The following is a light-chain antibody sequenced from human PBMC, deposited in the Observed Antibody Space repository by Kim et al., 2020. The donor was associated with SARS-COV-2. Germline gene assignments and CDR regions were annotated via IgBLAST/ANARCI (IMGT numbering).Light chain of an antibody. CDR3: QQYDSPPWT. CDR1: QSVRSSY. CDR2: GAS. Sequence: EIVLTQSPGTLSLSPGERATLSCRASQSVRSSYIAWYQQKPGQAPRLLIYGASSGATGIPHRFRGSGSGTDFTLTISRLEPEDFAVYYCQQYDSPPWTFGQGTKVDIK. V-gene: IGKV3-20*01. J-gene: IGKJ1*01.